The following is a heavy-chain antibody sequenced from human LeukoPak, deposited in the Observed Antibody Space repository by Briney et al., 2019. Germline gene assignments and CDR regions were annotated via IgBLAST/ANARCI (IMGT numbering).Heavy chain of an antibody. CDR3: ARSLPAAGSPFDY. CDR2: IWYGGSNK. J-gene: IGHJ4*02. V-gene: IGHV3-33*01. CDR1: GFTFSSYG. Sequence: GGSLRLSCAASGFTFSSYGMHWVRQAPGKGLEWVAVIWYGGSNKYYADSVKGRFTISRDNSKNTLYLQMNSLRAEDTAVYYCARSLPAAGSPFDYWGQGTLVTVSS. D-gene: IGHD2-2*01.